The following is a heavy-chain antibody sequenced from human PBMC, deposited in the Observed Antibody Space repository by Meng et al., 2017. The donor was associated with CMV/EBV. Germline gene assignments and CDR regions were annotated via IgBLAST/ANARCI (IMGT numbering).Heavy chain of an antibody. Sequence: GGSLRLSCIASGFKFGDYVMSWVRQAPGKGLEWVGFIRSKGYGETTEYAASVKGRFTISRDDSKGIAYLQMNSLRAEDTAVYYCAVSSTSFPYYFDYWGQGTLVTVSS. J-gene: IGHJ4*02. D-gene: IGHD2-2*01. CDR2: IRSKGYGETT. CDR1: GFKFGDYV. CDR3: AVSSTSFPYYFDY. V-gene: IGHV3-49*04.